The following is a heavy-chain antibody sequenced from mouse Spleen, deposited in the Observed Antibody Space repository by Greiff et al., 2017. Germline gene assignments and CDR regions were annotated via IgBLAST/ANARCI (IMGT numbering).Heavy chain of an antibody. CDR2: IHPNSGST. V-gene: IGHV1-64*01. CDR1: GYTFTSYW. J-gene: IGHJ1*01. CDR3: ARYYGNYVRYFDV. D-gene: IGHD2-1*01. Sequence: QVQLQQPGAELVKPGASVKLSCKASGYTFTSYWMHWVKQRPGQGLEWIGMIHPNSGSTNYNEKFKSKATLTVDKSSSTAYMQLSSLTSEDSAVYYCARYYGNYVRYFDVWGAGTTVTVSS.